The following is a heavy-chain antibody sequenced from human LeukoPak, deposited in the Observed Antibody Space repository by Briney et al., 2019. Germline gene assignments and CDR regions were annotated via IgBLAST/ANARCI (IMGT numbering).Heavy chain of an antibody. CDR1: GGSISSYY. CDR2: ISYSGST. Sequence: PSETLSLTCTVSGGSISSYYWSWIRQPPGKGLEWIGYISYSGSTNYNPSLKSRVTISVDTSKNQFSLKLSSVTAADTAVSYCARHRYYYGSGSYYSEFDYWGQGTLVTVSS. J-gene: IGHJ4*02. D-gene: IGHD3-10*01. V-gene: IGHV4-59*08. CDR3: ARHRYYYGSGSYYSEFDY.